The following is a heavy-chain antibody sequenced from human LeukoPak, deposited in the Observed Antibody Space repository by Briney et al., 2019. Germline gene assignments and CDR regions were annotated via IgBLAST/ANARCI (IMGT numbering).Heavy chain of an antibody. CDR1: GYTFTGYY. Sequence: ASVTVSCKASGYTFTGYYMHWVRHAPGQGLEWMGWINPNSGGTNYAQKFQGWVTMTRDTSISTAYMELSRLRSDDTAVYYCARAAGVPAARYAFDIWGQGTMVTVSS. V-gene: IGHV1-2*04. CDR2: INPNSGGT. J-gene: IGHJ3*02. CDR3: ARAAGVPAARYAFDI. D-gene: IGHD2-2*01.